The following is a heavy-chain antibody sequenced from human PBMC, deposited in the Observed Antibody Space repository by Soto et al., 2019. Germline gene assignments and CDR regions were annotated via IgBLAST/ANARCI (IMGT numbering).Heavy chain of an antibody. V-gene: IGHV4-34*01. CDR2: INHSGST. D-gene: IGHD3-16*02. CDR1: GGSFSGYY. CDR3: ARGGYIWGSYRKSFDY. J-gene: IGHJ4*02. Sequence: SETLSLTCAVYGGSFSGYYWSWIRQPPGKGLEWIGEINHSGSTNYNPSLKSRVTISVDTSKNQFSLKLSSVTAADTAVYYCARGGYIWGSYRKSFDYWGQGTLVTVSS.